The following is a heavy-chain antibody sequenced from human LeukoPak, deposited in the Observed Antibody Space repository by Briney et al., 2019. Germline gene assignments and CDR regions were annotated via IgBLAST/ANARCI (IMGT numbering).Heavy chain of an antibody. Sequence: GGSLRLSCAASGFTFNYAWMSWVRQVPGKGLEWVGQTVSEIDGGTTDYATPVKGRFTISRDDSKSTLYLQMNSLKIEDTALYYCTTDEDWNYARKDVWGQGATAIVSS. CDR3: TTDEDWNYARKDV. CDR2: TVSEIDGGTT. J-gene: IGHJ6*02. CDR1: GFTFNYAW. D-gene: IGHD1-7*01. V-gene: IGHV3-15*04.